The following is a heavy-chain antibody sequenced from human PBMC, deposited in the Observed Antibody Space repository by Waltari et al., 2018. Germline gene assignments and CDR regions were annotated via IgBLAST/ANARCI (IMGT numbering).Heavy chain of an antibody. J-gene: IGHJ4*02. Sequence: QVQLQESGPGLVKPSETLSLTCAVSGNSISRGYYWGLTRQPPGKGLEWIGSIYHSGSTYYNPSLKSRVTISVDTSKNQFSLKLSSVTAADTAVYYCARQAPGGFFDYWGQGTLVTVSS. CDR3: ARQAPGGFFDY. CDR1: GNSISRGYY. V-gene: IGHV4-38-2*01. CDR2: IYHSGST.